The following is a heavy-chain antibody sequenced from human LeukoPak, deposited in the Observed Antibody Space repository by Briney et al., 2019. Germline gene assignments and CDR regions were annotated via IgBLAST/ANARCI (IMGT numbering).Heavy chain of an antibody. Sequence: PSETLSLTCTVSGGSISGYYWSWIRQPPGKGLEWIGYIYYSGSTNYNPSPKSRVTISVDTSKNQFSLKLSSVTAADTAVYYCARDTNWFDPWGQGTLVTVSS. CDR1: GGSISGYY. CDR3: ARDTNWFDP. V-gene: IGHV4-59*01. CDR2: IYYSGST. J-gene: IGHJ5*02.